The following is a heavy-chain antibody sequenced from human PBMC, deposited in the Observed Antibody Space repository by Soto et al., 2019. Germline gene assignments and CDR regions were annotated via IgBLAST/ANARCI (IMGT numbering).Heavy chain of an antibody. D-gene: IGHD5-18*01. Sequence: GGSLRLPCAASAFTFSSYAMSWVRQAPGKGLEWVSFLSGSVDSTNYADSVKGRFIISRDRSNNTLYLQIDSLRAEDTAVYYCAKGLESGYTYGPFDYWGQGTLVTVSS. CDR2: LSGSVDST. J-gene: IGHJ4*03. CDR1: AFTFSSYA. CDR3: AKGLESGYTYGPFDY. V-gene: IGHV3-23*01.